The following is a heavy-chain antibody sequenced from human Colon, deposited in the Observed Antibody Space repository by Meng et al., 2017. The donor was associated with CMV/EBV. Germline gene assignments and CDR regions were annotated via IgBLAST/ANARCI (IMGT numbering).Heavy chain of an antibody. J-gene: IGHJ6*02. V-gene: IGHV3-21*01. CDR1: GFTFSSYS. CDR3: SRAKQHGGKTGYYGMDV. D-gene: IGHD6-13*01. CDR2: ISSSSSYI. Sequence: GESPKIPCAASGFTFSSYSMNWVRQAPGKGLEWVSSISSSSSYIYYADSVKGRFTISRDNAKNSLYLQMNSLRAEDTAVYYCSRAKQHGGKTGYYGMDVWGQGTTVTVSS.